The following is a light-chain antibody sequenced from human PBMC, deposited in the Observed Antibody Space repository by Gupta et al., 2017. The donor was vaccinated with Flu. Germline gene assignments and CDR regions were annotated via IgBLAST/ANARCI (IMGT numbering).Light chain of an antibody. CDR2: EDD. V-gene: IGLV6-57*03. CDR3: QSFDASTWV. CDR1: SGNIASNF. Sequence: NFMLTQRHSVSESPGKTVTISCTRSSGNIASNFMQWYQQRPGSAPTTVIYEDDQRPSGVPDRFSGSIDSSSNSASLTISGLKTEDEADYYCQSFDASTWVFGGGTKLTVL. J-gene: IGLJ3*02.